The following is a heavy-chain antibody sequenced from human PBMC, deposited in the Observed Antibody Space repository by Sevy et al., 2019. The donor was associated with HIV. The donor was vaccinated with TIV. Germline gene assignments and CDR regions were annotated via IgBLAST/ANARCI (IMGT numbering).Heavy chain of an antibody. CDR3: AAEDMTTFWGQLRVFDF. J-gene: IGHJ3*01. D-gene: IGHD3-16*01. Sequence: ASVKVSCKASGFTFSSSAVQWVRQARGQRLEWIGWIVVGSGVTDYAQNFQERVSFIRDMSTSTVYMELTSLRSDDTSVYYCAAEDMTTFWGQLRVFDFWGQGTVVTVSS. V-gene: IGHV1-58*01. CDR2: IVVGSGVT. CDR1: GFTFSSSA.